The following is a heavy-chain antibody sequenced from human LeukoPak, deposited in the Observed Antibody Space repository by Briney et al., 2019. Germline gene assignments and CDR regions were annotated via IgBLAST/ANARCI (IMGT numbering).Heavy chain of an antibody. CDR3: ANTVDTAVSTTFDY. J-gene: IGHJ4*02. Sequence: GGSLRLSCAASGFTFSSYGMHWVRQAPGKGLEWVAVISYGGSNKYYADSVKGRFTISRDNSKNTLYLQMNSLRAEDTAVYYCANTVDTAVSTTFDYWGQGTLVTVSS. V-gene: IGHV3-30*18. CDR2: ISYGGSNK. CDR1: GFTFSSYG. D-gene: IGHD5-18*01.